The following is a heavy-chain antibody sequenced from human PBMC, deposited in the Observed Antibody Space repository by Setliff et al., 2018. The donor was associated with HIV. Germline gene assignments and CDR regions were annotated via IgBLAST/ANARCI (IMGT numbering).Heavy chain of an antibody. CDR3: ARGPQYNFWGGYLGL. D-gene: IGHD3-3*01. CDR2: IDSDGSDT. V-gene: IGHV3-74*01. Sequence: LRLSCAASGLTFSNYWMHWVRQAPGKGLVWVSRIDSDGSDTDYADSVRGRFTISRDNAKNTLYLQMTSLRAEDTAVYYCARGPQYNFWGGYLGLWGRGTLVTVSS. CDR1: GLTFSNYW. J-gene: IGHJ4*02.